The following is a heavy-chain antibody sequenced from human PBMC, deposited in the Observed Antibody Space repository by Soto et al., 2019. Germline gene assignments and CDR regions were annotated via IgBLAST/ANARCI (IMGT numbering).Heavy chain of an antibody. CDR3: ASGRSGYSGYDSGYYYYGMDV. Sequence: ASVKVSCKASGYTFTSYGISWVRQAPGQGLEWMGWISAYNGNTNYAQKLQGRVTMTTDTSTSTAYMELRSLRSDDTAVYYCASGRSGYSGYDSGYYYYGMDVWGQETTVTVSS. V-gene: IGHV1-18*01. D-gene: IGHD5-12*01. CDR1: GYTFTSYG. CDR2: ISAYNGNT. J-gene: IGHJ6*02.